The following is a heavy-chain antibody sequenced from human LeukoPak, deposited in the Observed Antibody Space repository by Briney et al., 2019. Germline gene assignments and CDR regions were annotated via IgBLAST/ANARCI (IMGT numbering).Heavy chain of an antibody. CDR1: GGSISSGSYY. D-gene: IGHD2-2*01. CDR3: ARGYCSSTSCYIVDY. J-gene: IGHJ4*02. CDR2: IYTSGST. Sequence: TSQTLSLTCTVSGGSISSGSYYWSWIRQPAGKGLEWIGRIYTSGSTNYNPSLKSRVTISVDTSKNQFSLKLSSVTAADTAVYYCARGYCSSTSCYIVDYWGQGTLATVSS. V-gene: IGHV4-61*02.